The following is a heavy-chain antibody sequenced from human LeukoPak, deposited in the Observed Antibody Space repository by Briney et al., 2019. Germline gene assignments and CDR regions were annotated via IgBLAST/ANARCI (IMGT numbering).Heavy chain of an antibody. CDR2: IYYSGST. D-gene: IGHD3-10*01. CDR1: GGSISSYY. J-gene: IGHJ3*02. Sequence: PSETLSLTCTVSGGSISSYYWSWIRQPPGKGLEWIGYIYYSGSTNYNPSLKSRVTISVDTSKNQFSLKLSSVTAADTAVYYCARDQSALSHYGSGAADAFDIWGQGTMVTVSS. CDR3: ARDQSALSHYGSGAADAFDI. V-gene: IGHV4-59*01.